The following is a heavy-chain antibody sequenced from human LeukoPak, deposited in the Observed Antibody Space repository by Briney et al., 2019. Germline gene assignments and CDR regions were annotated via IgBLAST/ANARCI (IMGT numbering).Heavy chain of an antibody. CDR3: ARRYCSGGSCYADAFDI. CDR1: GYAFTSYG. CDR2: ISAYNGNT. D-gene: IGHD2-15*01. Sequence: ASVKVSCKASGYAFTSYGISWVRQAPGQGLEWMGWISAYNGNTNYAQKLQGRVTMTTDTSTSTAYMELRSLRSDDTAVYYCARRYCSGGSCYADAFDIWGQGTMVTVSS. J-gene: IGHJ3*02. V-gene: IGHV1-18*01.